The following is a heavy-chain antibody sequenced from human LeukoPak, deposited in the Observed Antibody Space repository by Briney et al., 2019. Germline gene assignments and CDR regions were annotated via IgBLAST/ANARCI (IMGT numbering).Heavy chain of an antibody. J-gene: IGHJ4*02. CDR2: ISSSGSTI. Sequence: GGSLRLSCAASGFTFSDYYMSWIRQAPGKGLEWVSYISSSGSTIYYADSVKGRFTISRDNAKNSLYLQMNSLRAEDTAVYYCARSTIVVVPAAMDYWGQGTLDTVSS. V-gene: IGHV3-11*01. D-gene: IGHD2-2*01. CDR3: ARSTIVVVPAAMDY. CDR1: GFTFSDYY.